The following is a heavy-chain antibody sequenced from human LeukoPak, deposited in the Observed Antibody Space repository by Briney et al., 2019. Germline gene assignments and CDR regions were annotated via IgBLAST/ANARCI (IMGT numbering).Heavy chain of an antibody. D-gene: IGHD3-3*01. J-gene: IGHJ6*03. CDR2: ISTSGSTI. CDR3: ARKYYDFWSGYYTFDYYYYYMDV. CDR1: GFTFSSYE. Sequence: GGSLRLSCAASGFTFSSYEMNWVRQAPGKGLEWVSYISTSGSTIYYADSVKGRFTISRDNAKNSLYLQMNSLRAEDTAVYYCARKYYDFWSGYYTFDYYYYYMDVWGKGTTVTVSS. V-gene: IGHV3-48*03.